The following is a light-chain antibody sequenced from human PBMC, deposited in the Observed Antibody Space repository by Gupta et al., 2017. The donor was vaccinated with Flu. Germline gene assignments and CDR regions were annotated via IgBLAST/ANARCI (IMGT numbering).Light chain of an antibody. J-gene: IGLJ1*01. CDR2: DVN. V-gene: IGLV2-14*01. CDR1: SSDVGGYDY. Sequence: QSALTQPASASGSPGQSITISCTGTSSDVGGYDYVSWYQQHPGTAPKLIIYDVNDRPAGVSDRFSGSKSGNTASLSISGLQAEDEADYYCSSYTSSTFYVFGSGTRVTVL. CDR3: SSYTSSTFYV.